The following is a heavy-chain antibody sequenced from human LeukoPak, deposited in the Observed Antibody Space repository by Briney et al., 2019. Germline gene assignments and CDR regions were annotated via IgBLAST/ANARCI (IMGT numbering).Heavy chain of an antibody. CDR3: AKDGYYDSSGYRKHDGFDI. CDR1: GFTVSTNY. CDR2: IYSGGIT. J-gene: IGHJ3*02. Sequence: GGSLRLSCAASGFTVSTNYMSWVRQAPGKGLEWVSLIYSGGITQYADSVKGRFTISRDNSKNTLYLQMTSLRAEDTAVYHCAKDGYYDSSGYRKHDGFDIWGQGTLVTVSS. V-gene: IGHV3-66*01. D-gene: IGHD3-22*01.